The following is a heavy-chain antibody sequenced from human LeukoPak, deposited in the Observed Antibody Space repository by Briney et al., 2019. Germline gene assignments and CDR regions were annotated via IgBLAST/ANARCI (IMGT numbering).Heavy chain of an antibody. CDR1: GFTFSSYW. V-gene: IGHV3-7*01. J-gene: IGHJ5*02. Sequence: GGSLRLSCAASGFTFSSYWMSWVRQAPGKGLEWVANIKQDGSEKYYVDSVKGRFTISRDNAKNSLYLQMNSLRAEDTAVYYCAREGDYVWGSYLNNWFDPWGQGTLVTVSS. D-gene: IGHD3-16*02. CDR3: AREGDYVWGSYLNNWFDP. CDR2: IKQDGSEK.